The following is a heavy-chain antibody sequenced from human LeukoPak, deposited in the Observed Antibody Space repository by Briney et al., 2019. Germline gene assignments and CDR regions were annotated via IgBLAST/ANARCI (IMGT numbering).Heavy chain of an antibody. Sequence: SETLSLTCTVSGGSISIYYWTWIRQPPGKGLEWIGYIYYSGSTDYNPSLKSRVTISVDTSKNQFSLKLSSVTAADTAVYYCAAGSESYDSRGYSYYFDYWGQGTLVTVSS. J-gene: IGHJ4*02. V-gene: IGHV4-59*01. CDR1: GGSISIYY. CDR3: AAGSESYDSRGYSYYFDY. D-gene: IGHD3-22*01. CDR2: IYYSGST.